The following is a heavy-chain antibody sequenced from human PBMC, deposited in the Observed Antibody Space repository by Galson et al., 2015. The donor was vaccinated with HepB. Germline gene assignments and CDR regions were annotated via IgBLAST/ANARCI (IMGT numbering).Heavy chain of an antibody. CDR2: IIPFFGTP. CDR3: ARDLSRLELQQDGLGLDL. D-gene: IGHD1-7*01. Sequence: SVKVSCKASRGTFNSYTINWVRQAPGQGLEWMGGIIPFFGTPNYAQKFQGRVTITADDSTSTVHMGVSSLTSEDTAVYYCARDLSRLELQQDGLGLDLWGRGTLVTVSS. V-gene: IGHV1-69*13. J-gene: IGHJ2*01. CDR1: RGTFNSYT.